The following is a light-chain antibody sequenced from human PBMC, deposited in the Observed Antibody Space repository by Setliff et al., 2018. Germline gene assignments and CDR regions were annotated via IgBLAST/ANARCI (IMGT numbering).Light chain of an antibody. CDR1: QNIGDF. Sequence: DIQMTQSPSTLSAPVGDRVTITCRASQNIGDFLAWHQQKPGEAPKLLIYRASNLESGVPSRFSGSGSGTEFTLTISSLQPDDFATYYCQQYANLWTVGQGTKVDIK. J-gene: IGKJ1*01. CDR2: RAS. V-gene: IGKV1-5*03. CDR3: QQYANLWT.